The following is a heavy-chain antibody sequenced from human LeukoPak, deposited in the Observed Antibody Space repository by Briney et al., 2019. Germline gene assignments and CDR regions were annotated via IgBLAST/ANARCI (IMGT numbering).Heavy chain of an antibody. D-gene: IGHD4-23*01. V-gene: IGHV3-30*04. J-gene: IGHJ4*02. CDR2: ISYDGSNK. Sequence: PGGSLRLSCAASGFTFSSYAMHWVRQAPGKGLEWVAVISYDGSNKYYADSVKGRFTISRDNSKNTLYLQMNSLRAEDTAVYYCAREMPPVVTPYFDYWGQGTLVTVSS. CDR3: AREMPPVVTPYFDY. CDR1: GFTFSSYA.